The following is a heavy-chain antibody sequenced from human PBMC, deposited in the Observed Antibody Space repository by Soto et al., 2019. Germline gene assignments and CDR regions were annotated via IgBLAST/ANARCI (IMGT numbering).Heavy chain of an antibody. CDR1: GYTLTELS. J-gene: IGHJ4*02. V-gene: IGHV1-24*01. CDR3: ATVQWLDKKLDY. CDR2: FDPEDGET. Sequence: ASVKVSCKVSGYTLTELSMHWVRQAPGKGLEWMGGFDPEDGETIYAQKFQGRVTMTEDTSTDTAYMELSSLRSEDTAVYYCATVQWLDKKLDYWGQGTLVTVSS. D-gene: IGHD6-19*01.